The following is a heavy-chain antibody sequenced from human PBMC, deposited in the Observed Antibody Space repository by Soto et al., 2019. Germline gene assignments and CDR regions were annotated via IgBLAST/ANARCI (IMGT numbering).Heavy chain of an antibody. D-gene: IGHD6-6*01. CDR3: ARADECSSSSYGMDV. J-gene: IGHJ6*02. V-gene: IGHV1-69*13. Sequence: GASVKVSCKASGVTFSSYAISWVRQAPGQGLEWMGGIIPIFGTANYAQKFQGRVTITADESTSTAYMELSSLRSEDTAVYYCARADECSSSSYGMDVWGQGTTVTVS. CDR1: GVTFSSYA. CDR2: IIPIFGTA.